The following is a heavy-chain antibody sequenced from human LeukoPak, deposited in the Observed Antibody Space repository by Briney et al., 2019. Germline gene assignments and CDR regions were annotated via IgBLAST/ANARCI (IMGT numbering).Heavy chain of an antibody. V-gene: IGHV3-23*01. J-gene: IGHJ5*02. CDR1: GFTFSSYA. CDR3: AKGDYGDYVGWFDP. Sequence: GGSLRLSCAASGFTFSSYAMSWVRQAPGKGLEWVSAISARGGSTYYADSVKGRFTISRDNSKNTLYLQMNSLRAEDTAVYYCAKGDYGDYVGWFDPWGQGTLVTVSS. D-gene: IGHD4-17*01. CDR2: ISARGGST.